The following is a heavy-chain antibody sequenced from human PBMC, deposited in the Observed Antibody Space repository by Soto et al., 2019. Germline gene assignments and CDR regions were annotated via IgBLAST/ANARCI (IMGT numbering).Heavy chain of an antibody. Sequence: PGGSLRLSCAASGFSFSSYSMNWVRQAPGKGLEWVSYISSSSYTIYYADSVKGRFTISRDNVKNSLYLQMKSLRAEDTAVYYCARETLYYGFLPEGMDVWGQGTTVTVSS. J-gene: IGHJ6*02. CDR2: ISSSSYTI. V-gene: IGHV3-48*01. CDR1: GFSFSSYS. CDR3: ARETLYYGFLPEGMDV. D-gene: IGHD3-10*01.